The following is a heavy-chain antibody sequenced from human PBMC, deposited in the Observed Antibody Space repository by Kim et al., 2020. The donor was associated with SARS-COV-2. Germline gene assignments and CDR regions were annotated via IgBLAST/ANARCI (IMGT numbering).Heavy chain of an antibody. Sequence: SETLSLTCAVYGGSFSGYYWSWIRQPPGKGLEWIGEINHSGSTNYNPSLKSRVTISVDTSKNQFSLKLSSVTAADTAVYYCARGGRIFCSSTSCRPQYYYYYYGMDVWGQGTTVTVSS. V-gene: IGHV4-34*01. J-gene: IGHJ6*02. D-gene: IGHD2-2*01. CDR1: GGSFSGYY. CDR2: INHSGST. CDR3: ARGGRIFCSSTSCRPQYYYYYYGMDV.